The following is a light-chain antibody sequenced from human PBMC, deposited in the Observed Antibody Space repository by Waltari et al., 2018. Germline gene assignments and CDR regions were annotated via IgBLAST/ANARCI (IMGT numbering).Light chain of an antibody. CDR2: EIS. CDR1: SSDVGTYNL. J-gene: IGLJ2*01. CDR3: CSYAGSSTLI. Sequence: QSALTPPASVAGSPGPSISISCTGTSSDVGTYNLACLYQQHPGKAPKRMIYEISKRPSGVSNRFSGSKSGNTASLTISGLQAEDEADYYCCSYAGSSTLIFGGGTKLTVL. V-gene: IGLV2-23*02.